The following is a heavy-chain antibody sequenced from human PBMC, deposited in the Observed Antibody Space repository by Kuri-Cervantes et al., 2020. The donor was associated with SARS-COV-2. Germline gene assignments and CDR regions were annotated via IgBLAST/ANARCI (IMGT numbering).Heavy chain of an antibody. CDR1: GFTFSSYS. Sequence: GGSLRLSCAASGFTFSSYSMNWVRQAPGKGLEWVSYISSSSSTIYYADSVKGRFTISRDNTKNSLYLQMNSLRDEDTAVYYCARGSEAGYYYFDYWGQGTLVTVSS. CDR2: ISSSSSTI. CDR3: ARGSEAGYYYFDY. D-gene: IGHD3-9*01. V-gene: IGHV3-48*02. J-gene: IGHJ4*02.